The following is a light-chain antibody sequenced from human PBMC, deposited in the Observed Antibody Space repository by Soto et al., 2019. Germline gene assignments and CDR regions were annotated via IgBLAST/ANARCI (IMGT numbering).Light chain of an antibody. CDR2: LNSDGSH. J-gene: IGLJ3*02. V-gene: IGLV4-69*01. CDR1: SGHSSYA. CDR3: QTWGTGIWV. Sequence: QLVLTQSPSASSSLGASVKLTCTLSSGHSSYAIAWHQQQPEKGPRYLMKLNSDGSHSKGDGIPDRFSGSSSGAERYLTISSRQYEDEADYYCQTWGTGIWVFGGGTKLTVL.